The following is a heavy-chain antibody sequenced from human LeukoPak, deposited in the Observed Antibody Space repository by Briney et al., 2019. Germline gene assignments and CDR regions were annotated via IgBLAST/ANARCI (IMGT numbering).Heavy chain of an antibody. CDR1: GGSFSGYY. CDR3: ATGVVTIFGVVISHWFDP. D-gene: IGHD3-3*01. CDR2: INHSGST. V-gene: IGHV4-34*01. Sequence: SETLSLTCAVYGGSFSGYYWSWIRQPPGKGLEWIGEINHSGSTNYNPSLKSRVTISVDTSKNQFSLKLSSVTAADTAVYSCATGVVTIFGVVISHWFDPWGQGTLVTVSS. J-gene: IGHJ5*02.